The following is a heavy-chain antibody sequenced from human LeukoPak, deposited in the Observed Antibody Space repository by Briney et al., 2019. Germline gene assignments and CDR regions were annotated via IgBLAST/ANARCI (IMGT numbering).Heavy chain of an antibody. V-gene: IGHV4-59*01. D-gene: IGHD2-2*02. CDR1: GGSISSYY. Sequence: PSETLSLTCTVSGGSISSYYWSWIRQPPGKGLEWIGYIYYSGSTNYNPSLKSRVTISVDTSKNQFSLKLSSVTAADTAVYYCARCSSTSCSTLDYWGQGTLVTVSS. J-gene: IGHJ4*02. CDR3: ARCSSTSCSTLDY. CDR2: IYYSGST.